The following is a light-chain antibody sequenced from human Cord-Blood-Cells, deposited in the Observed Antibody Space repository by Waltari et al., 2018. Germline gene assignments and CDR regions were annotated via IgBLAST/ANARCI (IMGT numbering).Light chain of an antibody. CDR3: QVWDSSSDHKV. J-gene: IGLJ3*02. Sequence: SYVLTQPPSVSVAPGKTARITCGGNNIGSKSVHWYQQKPGRAPVLVVYDDSDRPSGLPERFSGSNSGNTATLTISRVEAGDEADYYCQVWDSSSDHKVFGGGTKLTVL. CDR2: DDS. CDR1: NIGSKS. V-gene: IGLV3-21*03.